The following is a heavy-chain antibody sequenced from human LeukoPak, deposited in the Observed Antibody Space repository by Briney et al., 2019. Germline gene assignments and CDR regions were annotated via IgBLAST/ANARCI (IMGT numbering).Heavy chain of an antibody. Sequence: SETLSLTCTASGYSISSGYYWGWIRQPPGKGLEWIGSIYHSGSTYYNPSLKSRVTISVDTSKNQFSLKLSSVTAADTAVYYCARENSSSSDWFDPWGXGTLAXXSS. CDR2: IYHSGST. CDR3: ARENSSSSDWFDP. D-gene: IGHD6-6*01. CDR1: GYSISSGYY. V-gene: IGHV4-38-2*02. J-gene: IGHJ5*02.